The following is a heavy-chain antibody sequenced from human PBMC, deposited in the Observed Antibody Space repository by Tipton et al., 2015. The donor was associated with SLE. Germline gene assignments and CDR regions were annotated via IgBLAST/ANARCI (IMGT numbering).Heavy chain of an antibody. Sequence: QLVQSGPEVKKPGASVKVSCKASGYTFTTYAIHWVRQAPGQRLEYMGWINAGNGNTKHSQSFQGRVTITRDTSASTAYMELSSLRSEDTAVYYCAKQGGGWYGNFDYWGRGTLVTVSS. CDR1: GYTFTTYA. V-gene: IGHV1-3*01. CDR2: INAGNGNT. D-gene: IGHD6-19*01. CDR3: AKQGGGWYGNFDY. J-gene: IGHJ4*02.